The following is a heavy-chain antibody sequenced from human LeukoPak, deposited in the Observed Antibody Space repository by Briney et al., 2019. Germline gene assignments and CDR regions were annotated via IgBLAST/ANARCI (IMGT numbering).Heavy chain of an antibody. Sequence: GGSLRLSCAASGFTFSSYSMNWVRQAPGKGLEWVSYISSSSSTIYYADSVKGRFTISRDNAQNSLYLQMNSLRAEDTAVYYCARDIAARRYYYMDVWGKGTTVTVSS. CDR3: ARDIAARRYYYMDV. D-gene: IGHD6-13*01. CDR2: ISSSSSTI. CDR1: GFTFSSYS. J-gene: IGHJ6*03. V-gene: IGHV3-48*04.